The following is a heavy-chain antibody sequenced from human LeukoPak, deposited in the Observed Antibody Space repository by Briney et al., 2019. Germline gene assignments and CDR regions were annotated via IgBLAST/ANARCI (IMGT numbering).Heavy chain of an antibody. CDR3: ARYSFDAFDM. Sequence: GGSLRLSCAASGFSFSTYWMHWVRQAPGKGLVWVSRINSDGSTTSYTDSVKGRFTISRDNAKNTLYLQMNSLRAEDTAVYYCARYSFDAFDMWGQGTMVTVSS. D-gene: IGHD5-18*01. CDR1: GFSFSTYW. V-gene: IGHV3-74*01. CDR2: INSDGSTT. J-gene: IGHJ3*02.